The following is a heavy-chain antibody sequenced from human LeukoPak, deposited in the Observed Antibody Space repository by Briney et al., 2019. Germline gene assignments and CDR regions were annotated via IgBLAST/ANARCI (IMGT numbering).Heavy chain of an antibody. J-gene: IGHJ4*02. D-gene: IGHD2-15*01. CDR1: GGSISSSNW. V-gene: IGHV4-4*02. CDR3: ARDFYCRGGSCHDY. CDR2: FYHSGSN. Sequence: SGTLSLTCAVSGGSISSSNWWSWVRQPPGEGLEGIGEFYHSGSNNYNPSLKSRVTISVDKSKNQFSLKLSSVTAADTAVYYCARDFYCRGGSCHDYWGQGTLVTVSS.